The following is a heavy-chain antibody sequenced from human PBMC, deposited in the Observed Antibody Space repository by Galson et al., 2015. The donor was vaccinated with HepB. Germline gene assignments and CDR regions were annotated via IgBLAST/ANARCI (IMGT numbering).Heavy chain of an antibody. CDR3: ARSTSNSCFDY. CDR2: TYYRSKWCD. CDR1: GDSVSSNSAG. J-gene: IGHJ4*02. Sequence: CAISGDSVSSNSAGWNWIRQSPSRGLEWLGRTYYRSKWCDDYAVSVKSRITINPDTSKNQFSLQLNSVTPEDTAVYYCARSTSNSCFDYWGQGTLVTVSS. V-gene: IGHV6-1*01. D-gene: IGHD4-11*01.